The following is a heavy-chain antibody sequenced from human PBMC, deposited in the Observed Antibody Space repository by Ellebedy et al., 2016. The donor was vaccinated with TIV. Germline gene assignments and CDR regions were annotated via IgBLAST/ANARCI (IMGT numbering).Heavy chain of an antibody. J-gene: IGHJ4*01. D-gene: IGHD1-1*01. CDR2: IKQDGSEK. CDR3: ARSPATGTVDY. CDR1: GFTFSSYW. Sequence: GESLKISXAASGFTFSSYWMQWVRQAPGKGLEWVANIKQDGSEKYYVDSVKGRFSISRDNAKNSLYLQMDSLRAEDTAVYYCARSPATGTVDYWGHGTLVTVSS. V-gene: IGHV3-7*01.